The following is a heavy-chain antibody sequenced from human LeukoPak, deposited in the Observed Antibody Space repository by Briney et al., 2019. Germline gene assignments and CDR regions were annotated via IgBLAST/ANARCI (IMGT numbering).Heavy chain of an antibody. CDR3: ARDLFAMVRGVITAFDI. J-gene: IGHJ3*02. D-gene: IGHD3-10*01. CDR2: ISAYNGNT. CDR1: GYTFTSYG. Sequence: ASVKVSCKASGYTFTSYGISWVRQAPGQGLEWMGWISAYNGNTNYVQKLQGRVTMTTDTSTSTAYMELRSLRSDDTAVYYCARDLFAMVRGVITAFDIWGQGTMVTVSS. V-gene: IGHV1-18*01.